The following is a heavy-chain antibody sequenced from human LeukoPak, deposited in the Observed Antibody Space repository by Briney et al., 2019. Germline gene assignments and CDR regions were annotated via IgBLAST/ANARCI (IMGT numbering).Heavy chain of an antibody. D-gene: IGHD6-13*01. CDR2: ISSSSSYI. CDR3: ARVWGSWSFFFDY. Sequence: SGGSLRLSCAASGFTLSSYSMNWVRQAPGKGLEWVSSISSSSSYIYYADSVKGRFTISRDNAKNSLYLQMNSLRAEDTAVYYCARVWGSWSFFFDYWGQGTLVTVSS. J-gene: IGHJ4*02. CDR1: GFTLSSYS. V-gene: IGHV3-21*01.